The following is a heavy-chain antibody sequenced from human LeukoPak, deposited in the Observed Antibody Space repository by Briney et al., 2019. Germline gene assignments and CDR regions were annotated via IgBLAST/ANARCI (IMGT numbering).Heavy chain of an antibody. Sequence: SETLSLSCSVSPGSISTPYWQCIRQSPGKGLEWIGYVFYGGITYYNPSLKSRVSISLDTSKSQFSLKLTSVTAADTAVYYCASGTVFGVISPQYFHYWGQGTRVTVSS. CDR2: VFYGGIT. V-gene: IGHV4-59*11. J-gene: IGHJ4*02. CDR1: PGSISTPY. D-gene: IGHD3-3*01. CDR3: ASGTVFGVISPQYFHY.